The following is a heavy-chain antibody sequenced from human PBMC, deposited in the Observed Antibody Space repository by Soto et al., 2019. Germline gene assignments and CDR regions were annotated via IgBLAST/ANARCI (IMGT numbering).Heavy chain of an antibody. D-gene: IGHD3-22*01. J-gene: IGHJ4*02. Sequence: SETLSLTCTVSGGSISSSSYYWGWIRQPPGKGLEWIGSIYYSGSTYYNPSLKSRVTISVDTSKNQFSLKLSSVTAADTAVYYCARPRVSSGYYDAYYFDDWGQGTPVTVSS. CDR3: ARPRVSSGYYDAYYFDD. CDR1: GGSISSSSYY. CDR2: IYYSGST. V-gene: IGHV4-39*01.